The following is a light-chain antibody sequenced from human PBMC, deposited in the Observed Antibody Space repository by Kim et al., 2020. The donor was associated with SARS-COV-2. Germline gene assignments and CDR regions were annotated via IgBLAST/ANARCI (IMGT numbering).Light chain of an antibody. CDR2: GTS. J-gene: IGKJ4*01. CDR3: QQYKSYPRT. Sequence: SASVGDTVTIACRASQDINHYLAWFQQKPGKAPKSLIHGTSNLRGGVPSKFSGSGSATDFTLTISSLQPEDFATYYCQQYKSYPRTFGGGTKLEI. V-gene: IGKV1-16*02. CDR1: QDINHY.